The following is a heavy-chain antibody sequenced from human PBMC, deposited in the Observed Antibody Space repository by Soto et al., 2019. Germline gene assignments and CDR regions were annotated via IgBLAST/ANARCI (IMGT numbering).Heavy chain of an antibody. CDR3: ARGDRGGSGSPASFSYSGLDV. J-gene: IGHJ6*02. Sequence: DVQVLESGGDLVQPGGSLRLSCAASGFTFNSYAMSWVRQAPGKGLEWVSSVSAGGDMTYYSDSVKGRFTISRDNSNNTLFLHMNSLRIEDTALYYCARGDRGGSGSPASFSYSGLDVWGQGTTVTVS. CDR2: VSAGGDMT. CDR1: GFTFNSYA. V-gene: IGHV3-23*01. D-gene: IGHD3-10*01.